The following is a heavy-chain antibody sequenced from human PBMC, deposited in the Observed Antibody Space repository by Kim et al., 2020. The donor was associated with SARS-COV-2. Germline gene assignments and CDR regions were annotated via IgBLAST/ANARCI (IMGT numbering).Heavy chain of an antibody. CDR1: GFSFRSYG. J-gene: IGHJ5*02. CDR3: AREASVYGNPDNWFDP. V-gene: IGHV3-33*01. Sequence: GGSLRLSCAASGFSFRSYGMHWARQAPGKGLEWVAVIWADGSEKFHKDSVRGRFVISRDNSKDTLYLEMNSLRVEDTAVYYCAREASVYGNPDNWFDPWGQGTLVTVSS. CDR2: IWADGSEK. D-gene: IGHD3-10*01.